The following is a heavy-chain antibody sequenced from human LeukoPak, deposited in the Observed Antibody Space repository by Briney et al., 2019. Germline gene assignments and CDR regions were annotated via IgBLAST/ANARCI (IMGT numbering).Heavy chain of an antibody. CDR3: ARGRQTILTTVVTTDY. J-gene: IGHJ4*02. Sequence: ASVKVSCKASGGTFSSYAISWVRQAPGQGLEWMGRIIPILGIANYAQKFQGRVTITADKSTSTAYMELSSLRSEDTAVYYCARGRQTILTTVVTTDYWGQGTLVTVSS. CDR2: IIPILGIA. CDR1: GGTFSSYA. D-gene: IGHD4-23*01. V-gene: IGHV1-69*04.